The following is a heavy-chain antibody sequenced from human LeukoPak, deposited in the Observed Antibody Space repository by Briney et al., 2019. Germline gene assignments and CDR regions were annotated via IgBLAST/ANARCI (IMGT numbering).Heavy chain of an antibody. J-gene: IGHJ4*02. CDR3: ARRRGYSYGYPTGGRFDY. V-gene: IGHV4-4*02. CDR2: IYHSGST. Sequence: PSGTLSLTCAVSGGSINSNNWWWSWVRQPPGKGLEWIGEIYHSGSTNYNPSLKSRVTISVDKSNNQFSLKLSSMTAADTAVYYCARRRGYSYGYPTGGRFDYWGQGTLVTVSS. CDR1: GGSINSNNW. D-gene: IGHD5-18*01.